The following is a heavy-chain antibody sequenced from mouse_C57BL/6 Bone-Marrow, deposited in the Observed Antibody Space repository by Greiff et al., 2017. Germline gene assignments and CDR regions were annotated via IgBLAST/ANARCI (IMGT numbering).Heavy chain of an antibody. J-gene: IGHJ3*01. CDR3: AREGIYYDYDWFAY. CDR2: ISYDGSN. V-gene: IGHV3-6*01. D-gene: IGHD2-4*01. CDR1: GYSITSGYY. Sequence: EVQRVESGPGLVKPSQSLSLTCSVTGYSITSGYYWNWIRQFPGNKLEWMGYISYDGSNNYNPSLKNRISITRDTSKNQFFLKLNSVTTEDTATYYCAREGIYYDYDWFAYWGQGTLVTVPA.